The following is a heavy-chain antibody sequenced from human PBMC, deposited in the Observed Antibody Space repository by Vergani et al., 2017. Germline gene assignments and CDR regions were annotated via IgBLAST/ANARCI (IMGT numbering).Heavy chain of an antibody. V-gene: IGHV4-39*01. CDR2: IYYSGST. Sequence: QLQLQESGPGLVKPSETLSLTCTVSGGSISSSSYYWGWIRQPPGKGLEWIGSIYYSGSTYYNPSLKSRVTISVDTSKNQFSLKLSSVTAADTAVYYCARLIVLNSGYDEYYFDYWSQGTLVTVSS. J-gene: IGHJ4*02. D-gene: IGHD5-12*01. CDR1: GGSISSSSYY. CDR3: ARLIVLNSGYDEYYFDY.